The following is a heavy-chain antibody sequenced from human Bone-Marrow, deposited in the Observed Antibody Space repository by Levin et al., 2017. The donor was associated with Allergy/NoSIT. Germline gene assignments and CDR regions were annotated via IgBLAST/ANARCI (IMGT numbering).Heavy chain of an antibody. J-gene: IGHJ4*02. CDR2: TSRSGDTT. CDR3: AKAPYASGWYFQSDY. CDR1: GFIFNRYA. Sequence: GESLKISCVASGFIFNRYAMSWVRQVPGKWLEWVSLTSRSGDTTYYADSVKGRFTVYRDNSKSTLYLHMSSLRADDTAVYYCAKAPYASGWYFQSDYWGQGTLVTVSS. D-gene: IGHD6-19*01. V-gene: IGHV3-23*01.